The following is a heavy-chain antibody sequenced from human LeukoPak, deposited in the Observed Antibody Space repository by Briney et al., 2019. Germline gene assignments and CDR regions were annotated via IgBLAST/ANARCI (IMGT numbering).Heavy chain of an antibody. D-gene: IGHD2-15*01. Sequence: PGGSLRLSCAASGFTFSSYWMHWVRQAPGKGLVWVSRINSDGSSTSYADSVKGRFTISRDNAKNTLYLQMNSLRAEDTAVYYCARDRGAYCSGGSCYGFHWGQGTLVTVSS. J-gene: IGHJ4*02. V-gene: IGHV3-74*01. CDR1: GFTFSSYW. CDR2: INSDGSST. CDR3: ARDRGAYCSGGSCYGFH.